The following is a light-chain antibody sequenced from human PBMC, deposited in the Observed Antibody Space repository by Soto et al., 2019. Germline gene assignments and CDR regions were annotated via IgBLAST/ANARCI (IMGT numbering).Light chain of an antibody. CDR3: QQSYSTPRT. CDR1: QGITSW. CDR2: AAS. Sequence: DIQMTQSPSSVSASVGDRVTISCRASQGITSWLAWYQQKPGRAPKLLIYAASTLQSGVPSRFSGSGSGTEFTLTISSLQPEEFATYYCQQSYSTPRTFGQGTKVDIK. V-gene: IGKV1-12*01. J-gene: IGKJ1*01.